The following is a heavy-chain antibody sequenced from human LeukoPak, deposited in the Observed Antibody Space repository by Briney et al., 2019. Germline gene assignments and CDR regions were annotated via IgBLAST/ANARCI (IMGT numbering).Heavy chain of an antibody. CDR2: INPSSGGT. V-gene: IGHV1-2*06. J-gene: IGHJ6*02. Sequence: ASVKVSCKASGYTFTGYYIHWVRQAPGQGLEWMGRINPSSGGTNYAQKFQGTVTMTRDTSISTAYMELSRLRSDDTAVYYCARRPEGMDVWGQGTTVTVSS. D-gene: IGHD2-2*01. CDR1: GYTFTGYY. CDR3: ARRPEGMDV.